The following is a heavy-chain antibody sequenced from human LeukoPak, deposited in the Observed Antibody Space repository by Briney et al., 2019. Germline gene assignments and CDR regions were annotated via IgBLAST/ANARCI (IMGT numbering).Heavy chain of an antibody. V-gene: IGHV3-20*04. Sequence: GSLRLSCAASGFTFDDYGMSWVRQAPGKGLEWVSGINWNGGSTGYADSVKGRFTISRDNAKNSLYLQMNSLRAEGTALYYCAREIEDIVATSQAFDIWGQGTMVTVSS. CDR1: GFTFDDYG. CDR2: INWNGGST. CDR3: AREIEDIVATSQAFDI. D-gene: IGHD5-12*01. J-gene: IGHJ3*02.